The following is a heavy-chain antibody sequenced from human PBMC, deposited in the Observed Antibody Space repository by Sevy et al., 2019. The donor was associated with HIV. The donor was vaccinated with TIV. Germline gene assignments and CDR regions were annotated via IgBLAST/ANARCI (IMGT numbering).Heavy chain of an antibody. V-gene: IGHV3-30*04. J-gene: IGHJ6*02. CDR2: ISNDGSNK. CDR1: GFTFINHA. D-gene: IGHD5-12*01. Sequence: GGSLRLSCAASGFTFINHAMHWVRQAPGKGLEWVTVISNDGSNKYYEDSVKGRFTISRDTSKSTVYLQMDSLRAEDTAVYYCARDLNSGYANYYYYGMDVWGQGTTVTVSS. CDR3: ARDLNSGYANYYYYGMDV.